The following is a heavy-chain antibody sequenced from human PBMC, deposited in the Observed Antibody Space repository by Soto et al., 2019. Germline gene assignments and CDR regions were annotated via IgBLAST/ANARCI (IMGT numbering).Heavy chain of an antibody. CDR2: VIPYYGNT. CDR3: ARKVLLCDY. J-gene: IGHJ4*02. CDR1: GYTFTNYS. Sequence: QVQLVQSGAEVKKPGASVKVSCKASGYTFTNYSITWVRQAPGQGLEWMGWVIPYYGNTYYAQKFQGRLTMTPDTSTSTAYMELRSLISDDTAIYYCARKVLLCDYWGQGTLVTVSS. V-gene: IGHV1-18*01. D-gene: IGHD3-10*01.